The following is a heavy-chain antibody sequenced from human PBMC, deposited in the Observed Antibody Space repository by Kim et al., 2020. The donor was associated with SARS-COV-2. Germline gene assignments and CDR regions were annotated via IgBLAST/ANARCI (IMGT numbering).Heavy chain of an antibody. CDR3: ARDEGDGFNPFYFDY. Sequence: PSFQGQVTISADKSISTAYLQWSSLKASDTAMYFCARDEGDGFNPFYFDYWGQGTLVTVSS. J-gene: IGHJ4*02. D-gene: IGHD5-12*01. V-gene: IGHV5-51*01.